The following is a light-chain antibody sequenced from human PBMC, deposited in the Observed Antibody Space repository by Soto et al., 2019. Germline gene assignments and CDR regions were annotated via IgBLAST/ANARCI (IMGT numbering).Light chain of an antibody. CDR1: QSISSW. V-gene: IGKV1-5*03. Sequence: IQMTQSPSTLSASVGDRVTITCRASQSISSWLAWYQQKPGKSPKLLIYKASSLESGVPSRFSGSGSGTEFTLTISSLQPEDFATYYCQQNYSPPPITFGQGTRLEIK. CDR2: KAS. CDR3: QQNYSPPPIT. J-gene: IGKJ5*01.